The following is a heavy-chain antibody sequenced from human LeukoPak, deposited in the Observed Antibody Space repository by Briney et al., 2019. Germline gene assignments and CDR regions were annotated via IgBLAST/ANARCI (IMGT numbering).Heavy chain of an antibody. Sequence: GGSLRLSCAASEFTFSSYWMSWVRQAPGKGLEWVANIKQDGSEKYYVDSVKGRFTISRDNAKNSLYLQMNSLRAEDTAVYYCARASPYGDYGLDYWGQGTLVTVSS. V-gene: IGHV3-7*01. J-gene: IGHJ4*02. D-gene: IGHD4-17*01. CDR1: EFTFSSYW. CDR2: IKQDGSEK. CDR3: ARASPYGDYGLDY.